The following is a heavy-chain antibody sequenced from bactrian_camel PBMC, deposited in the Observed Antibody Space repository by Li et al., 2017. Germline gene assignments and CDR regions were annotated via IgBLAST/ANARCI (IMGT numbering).Heavy chain of an antibody. Sequence: HVQLVESGGGLVQPGGSLTLSCAASGFNFSSYWMYWVRQAPGKGLEWVSTVSSWGGTTYYAASMKGRFTISRDDAKNTVYLQMNNLKTEDTAVYFCATELPYDCYSGSWCSSYFGSWGQGTQVTVS. J-gene: IGHJ6*01. CDR1: GFNFSSYW. CDR3: ATELPYDCYSGSWCSSYFGS. CDR2: VSSWGGTT. V-gene: IGHV3S1*01. D-gene: IGHD3*01.